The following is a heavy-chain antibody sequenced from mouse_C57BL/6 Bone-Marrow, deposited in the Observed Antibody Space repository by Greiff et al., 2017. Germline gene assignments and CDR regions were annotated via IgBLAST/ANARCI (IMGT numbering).Heavy chain of an antibody. Sequence: EVKLVESGEGLVKPGGSLKLSCAASGFTFSSYAMSWVRQTPEKRLEWVAYISSGGDYIYYADTVKGRFTISRDNARNTLYLQMSSLKSEDTAMYYCTRDGPPITTVVAPFAYWGQGTLVTVSA. J-gene: IGHJ3*01. D-gene: IGHD1-1*01. CDR2: ISSGGDYI. CDR3: TRDGPPITTVVAPFAY. CDR1: GFTFSSYA. V-gene: IGHV5-9-1*02.